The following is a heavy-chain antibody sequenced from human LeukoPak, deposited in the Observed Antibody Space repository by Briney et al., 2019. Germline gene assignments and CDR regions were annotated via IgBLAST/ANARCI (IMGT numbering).Heavy chain of an antibody. CDR3: ARDRAGGAAAGT. CDR2: ISSSSSYI. Sequence: PGGSLRLSCAASGFTFSSYSMNWVRQAAGKGLEWVSSISSSSSYIYYAHSVKGRFTISRDNAKNSLYLQMNSLRAEDTAVYYCARDRAGGAAAGTGGQGTLVTVSS. J-gene: IGHJ4*02. CDR1: GFTFSSYS. V-gene: IGHV3-21*01. D-gene: IGHD6-13*01.